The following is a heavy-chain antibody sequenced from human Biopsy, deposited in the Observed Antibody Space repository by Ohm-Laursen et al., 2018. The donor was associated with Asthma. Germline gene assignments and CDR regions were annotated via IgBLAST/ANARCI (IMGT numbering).Heavy chain of an antibody. Sequence: TLSHTCAVSGDSIDSGDYSWTWIRQSPGVGLEWIGHIYRNGNTYYNPTLKNRVTISIDRSKNQFSLRLRSVTAADTAVYYCARGWNCGGDCYSLDSWGQGTLVTVSS. V-gene: IGHV4-30-2*06. CDR2: IYRNGNT. CDR1: GDSIDSGDYS. J-gene: IGHJ4*02. CDR3: ARGWNCGGDCYSLDS. D-gene: IGHD2-21*02.